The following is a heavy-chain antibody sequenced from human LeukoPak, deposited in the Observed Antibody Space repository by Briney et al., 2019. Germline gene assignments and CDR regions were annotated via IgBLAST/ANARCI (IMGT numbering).Heavy chain of an antibody. Sequence: SETLSLTCTVSGGSISSSSYYWGWIRQPPGKGLEWIGSIYYSGSTYYNPSLKSRVTISVDTSKNQFSLKLNSVTAADTAVYYCARRDSNTWLREKIFDYWGQGTLVTVSS. CDR2: IYYSGST. D-gene: IGHD6-13*01. CDR1: GGSISSSSYY. V-gene: IGHV4-39*01. CDR3: ARRDSNTWLREKIFDY. J-gene: IGHJ4*02.